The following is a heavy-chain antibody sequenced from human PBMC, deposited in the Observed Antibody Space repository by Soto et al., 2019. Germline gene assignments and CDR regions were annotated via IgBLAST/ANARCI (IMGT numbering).Heavy chain of an antibody. J-gene: IGHJ4*02. D-gene: IGHD6-13*01. CDR1: GFTFSTYA. V-gene: IGHV3-33*01. CDR2: IWYDGSNK. Sequence: QVHLVESGGGVVQPGRSLRLSCAASGFTFSTYAIHWVRQAPGKGLEWVAVIWYDGSNKYYADSVKGRFTISRDNFKNTVYLQMNSLRAEDTALYYCERDQHHYFDYWGQGTLLTVSS. CDR3: ERDQHHYFDY.